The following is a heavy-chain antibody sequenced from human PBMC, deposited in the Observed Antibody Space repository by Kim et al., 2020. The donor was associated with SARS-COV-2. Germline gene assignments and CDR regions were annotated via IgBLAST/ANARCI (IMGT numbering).Heavy chain of an antibody. J-gene: IGHJ4*02. CDR1: GFTFRNYA. CDR3: AKVLDWKYQLQCGFDY. CDR2: IGGSGGST. V-gene: IGHV3-23*01. D-gene: IGHD2-2*01. Sequence: GGSLRLSCAASGFTFRNYAMTWLRQAPGRGLEWVSAIGGSGGSTYYADSVKGRFTISRDNSKNTLYLQMNSLRVEDTAVYYCAKVLDWKYQLQCGFDYWGQGTLVTVSS.